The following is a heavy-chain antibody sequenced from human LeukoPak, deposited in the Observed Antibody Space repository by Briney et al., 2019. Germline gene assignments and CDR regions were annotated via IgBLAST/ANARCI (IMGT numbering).Heavy chain of an antibody. J-gene: IGHJ4*02. CDR1: GFTFSDYY. CDR3: ARGDIVVVPAAMDY. Sequence: GGSLRLSCAASGFTFSDYYMSWIRQAPRKGLEWVSYISSSGSTIYYADSVKGRFTISRDNAKNSLYLQMNSLRAEDTAVYYCARGDIVVVPAAMDYWGQGTLVTVSS. D-gene: IGHD2-2*01. CDR2: ISSSGSTI. V-gene: IGHV3-11*04.